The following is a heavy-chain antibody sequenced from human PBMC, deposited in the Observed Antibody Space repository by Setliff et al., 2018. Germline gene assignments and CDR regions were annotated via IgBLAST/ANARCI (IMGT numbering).Heavy chain of an antibody. CDR1: GVSITSGHY. CDR2: IHQRGRT. CDR3: ASPGRDNLDSPFDAFDI. D-gene: IGHD3-3*01. V-gene: IGHV4-38-2*01. Sequence: KLPETLSLTCGVSGVSITSGHYWGWIRQSPGKGLEWLATIHQRGRTYYNPSLNSRVTISLDTSKNHFSLKLRSVTAEDSAVYYCASPGRDNLDSPFDAFDIWGQGTKVTVSS. J-gene: IGHJ3*02.